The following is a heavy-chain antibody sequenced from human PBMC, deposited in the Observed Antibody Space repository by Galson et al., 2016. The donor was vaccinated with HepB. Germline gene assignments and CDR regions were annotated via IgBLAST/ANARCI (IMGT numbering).Heavy chain of an antibody. D-gene: IGHD3-10*01. CDR2: ISGTGRST. CDR3: ANSGGKIALRPVWFDP. J-gene: IGHJ5*02. Sequence: SLRLSCAASGFTFRHDVMSWVRQAPGKGLEWVASISGTGRSTYYAGSVQGRFTISRDNSNNTVSLQMTSLRADDTAIYYCANSGGKIALRPVWFDPWGQGTLVTVSS. V-gene: IGHV3-23*01. CDR1: GFTFRHDV.